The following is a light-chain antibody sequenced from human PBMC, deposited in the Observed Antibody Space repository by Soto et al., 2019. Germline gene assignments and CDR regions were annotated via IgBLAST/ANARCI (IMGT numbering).Light chain of an antibody. J-gene: IGLJ1*01. Sequence: QSVLTQPPSVSAAPGQKVTISCSGSSSNIGNNYVSWYQQLPGTAPKLLIYDNNKRPSGIPDRFSGSKSGTSATLGITGLQTGDEADYYCGTWDSSLSATYVFGTGTKLIVL. CDR2: DNN. CDR1: SSNIGNNY. CDR3: GTWDSSLSATYV. V-gene: IGLV1-51*01.